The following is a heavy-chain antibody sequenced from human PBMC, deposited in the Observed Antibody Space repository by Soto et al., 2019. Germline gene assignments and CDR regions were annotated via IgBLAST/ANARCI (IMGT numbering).Heavy chain of an antibody. CDR3: ARDRGFGVFIKPEFDY. Sequence: QGQLVESGGGVVQPGRSLRLYCAASGFTFSRYVRHWVRQAPGKGLEWVAVISSDGSKKYYADSVKGRFTISSDNSKNRLYLQMSSLRAEDTAVYYCARDRGFGVFIKPEFDYWGQGTLVTASS. D-gene: IGHD3-3*01. CDR1: GFTFSRYV. V-gene: IGHV3-30*03. CDR2: ISSDGSKK. J-gene: IGHJ4*02.